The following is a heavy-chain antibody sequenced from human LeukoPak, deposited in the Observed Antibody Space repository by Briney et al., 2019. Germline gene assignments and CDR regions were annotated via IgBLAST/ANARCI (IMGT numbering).Heavy chain of an antibody. J-gene: IGHJ4*02. Sequence: SETLSLTCTVSSGSISTSNYYWGWVRQPPGKALEWIGNIFYSGSTYYSPSLKSRVTISLDTSKNQFSLKLSSVTAADTAVYYCARDWAAIFDYWGQGTLVTVSS. CDR3: ARDWAAIFDY. D-gene: IGHD6-13*01. CDR1: SGSISTSNYY. CDR2: IFYSGST. V-gene: IGHV4-39*07.